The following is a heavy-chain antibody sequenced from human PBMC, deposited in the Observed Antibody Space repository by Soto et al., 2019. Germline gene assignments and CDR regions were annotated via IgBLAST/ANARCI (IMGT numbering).Heavy chain of an antibody. CDR1: GFSLSNAW. CDR2: IKTKAEGETT. V-gene: IGHV3-15*01. CDR3: ADIVRIHTGAC. Sequence: EVQLVESGGGLVKPGESLRLSCAVSGFSLSNAWMSWVRQAPGKGLEWLGRIKTKAEGETTDYAAPVKGRFTISRDDSTNTVFLQMNSLKTEDTGVYFCADIVRIHTGACWGQGTLVTVSS. J-gene: IGHJ4*02. D-gene: IGHD5-12*01.